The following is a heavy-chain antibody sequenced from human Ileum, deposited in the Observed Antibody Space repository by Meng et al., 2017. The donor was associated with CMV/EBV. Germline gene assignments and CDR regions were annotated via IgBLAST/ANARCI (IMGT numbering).Heavy chain of an antibody. D-gene: IGHD2-21*01. CDR2: IKSKASGGTT. Sequence: ERPADCWGVLEKPGASLRLSWVCSRFNFHDAWMSWVRQAPGKGLEWIGRIKSKASGGTTDYAAPVKDRFIISRDDSKNTVYLQMNSLEIEDTAMYYCAWDIAYYLTTWGQGALVTVSS. CDR1: RFNFHDAW. J-gene: IGHJ5*02. V-gene: IGHV3-15*05. CDR3: AWDIAYYLTT.